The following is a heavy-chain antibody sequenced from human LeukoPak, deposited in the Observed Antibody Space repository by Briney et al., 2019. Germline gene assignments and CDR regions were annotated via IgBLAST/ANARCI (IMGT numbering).Heavy chain of an antibody. CDR3: ARDLDVYYDSSGYYHGSASDI. CDR2: INHSGST. J-gene: IGHJ3*02. V-gene: IGHV4-34*01. CDR1: GGSFSGYY. D-gene: IGHD3-22*01. Sequence: SETLSLTCAVYGGSFSGYYWSWIRQPPGKGLEWIGEINHSGSTNYNPSLKSRVTISVDTSKNQFSLKLSSVTAADTAVYYCARDLDVYYDSSGYYHGSASDIWGQGTMVTVSS.